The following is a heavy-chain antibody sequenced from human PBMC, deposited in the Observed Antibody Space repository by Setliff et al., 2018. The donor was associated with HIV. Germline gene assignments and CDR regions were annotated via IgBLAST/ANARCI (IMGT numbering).Heavy chain of an antibody. CDR3: ARAVYGGTYSWFDS. Sequence: SETLSLTCAVYGGSFSGYYWTWIRQPPGKGLEWIADLNHKTNANYNPSLKSRVIISVDTSKNQFSLNLTSVTAADTGLYFCARAVYGGTYSWFDSWGQGSLVTVSS. CDR1: GGSFSGYY. CDR2: LNHKTNA. V-gene: IGHV4-34*01. J-gene: IGHJ5*01. D-gene: IGHD1-26*01.